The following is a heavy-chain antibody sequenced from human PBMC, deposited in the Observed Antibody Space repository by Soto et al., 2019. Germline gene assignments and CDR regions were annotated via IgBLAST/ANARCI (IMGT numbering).Heavy chain of an antibody. CDR3: AKFGMATTKRGPPYYIDY. CDR2: ISWNSGSI. Sequence: GASLRLSCAASGFTFDDYAMHWVRQAPGKGLEWVSGISWNSGSIGYADSVKGRFTISRDNSKNTLYLQMSSLRAEDTAVYYCAKFGMATTKRGPPYYIDYGGQGALVTVSS. V-gene: IGHV3-9*01. CDR1: GFTFDDYA. D-gene: IGHD1-1*01. J-gene: IGHJ4*02.